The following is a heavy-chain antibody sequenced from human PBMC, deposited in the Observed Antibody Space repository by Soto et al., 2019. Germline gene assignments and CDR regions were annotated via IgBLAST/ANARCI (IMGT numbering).Heavy chain of an antibody. CDR2: FDPSDSYT. D-gene: IGHD3-22*01. J-gene: IGHJ6*02. Sequence: GESLKISCKGSGYSFTSYWISWVRQIPGKGLEWVGRFDPSDSYTNYSPSFQCHVTICADKSISTAYLQWSSLKASDTAVYFCATPTSYYDSSGPVYGLDDWGQGTTVTVSS. CDR3: ATPTSYYDSSGPVYGLDD. V-gene: IGHV5-10-1*01. CDR1: GYSFTSYW.